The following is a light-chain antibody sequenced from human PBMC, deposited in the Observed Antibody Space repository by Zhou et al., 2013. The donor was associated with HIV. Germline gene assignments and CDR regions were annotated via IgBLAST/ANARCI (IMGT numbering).Light chain of an antibody. CDR2: DSS. J-gene: IGKJ4*01. Sequence: DLQMTQSPSSLSASVGDRVTITCQASHDISIYLNWYQQKPGKAPKLLIYDSSNWESGVPSKFSGSGSGTDFTLTISSLQPEDSATYYCQHYYNYPLTFGGGTKVEIK. V-gene: IGKV1-33*01. CDR3: QHYYNYPLT. CDR1: HDISIY.